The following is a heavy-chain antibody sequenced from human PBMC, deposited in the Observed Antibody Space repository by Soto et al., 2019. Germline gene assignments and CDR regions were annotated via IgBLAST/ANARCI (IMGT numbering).Heavy chain of an antibody. CDR2: IYHSGST. CDR3: ARDFADSSSFRRYGMDV. V-gene: IGHV4-4*02. D-gene: IGHD6-6*01. Sequence: PSETLSLTCAVSGGSISSSNWWSWVRQPPGKGLEWIGEIYHSGSTNYNPSLKSRVTISVDKSKNQFSLKLSSVTAADTAVYYCARDFADSSSFRRYGMDVWGQGTTVTVSS. CDR1: GGSISSSNW. J-gene: IGHJ6*02.